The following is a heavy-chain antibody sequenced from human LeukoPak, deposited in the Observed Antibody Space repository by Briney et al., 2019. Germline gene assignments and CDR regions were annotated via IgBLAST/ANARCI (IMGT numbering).Heavy chain of an antibody. CDR2: IYYSGST. V-gene: IGHV4-31*03. D-gene: IGHD6-13*01. CDR1: GGSISSGGYY. J-gene: IGHJ5*02. Sequence: EASETLSLTCTVSGGSISSGGYYWSWIRQHPGKGLEWIGYIYYSGSTYYNPSLKSRVTISVDTSKNQFSLKLSSVTAADTAVYYCARGYSGIAAAGTLSWFDPWGQGTLVTVSS. CDR3: ARGYSGIAAAGTLSWFDP.